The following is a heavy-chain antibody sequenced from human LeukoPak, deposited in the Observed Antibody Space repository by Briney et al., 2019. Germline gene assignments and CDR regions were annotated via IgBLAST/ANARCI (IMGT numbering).Heavy chain of an antibody. CDR3: ARGDIVEIPIDY. D-gene: IGHD5-24*01. CDR1: GFTFSSYW. Sequence: HPGGSLRLSCAASGFTFSSYWMHWVRQAPGKGLVWVSRINSDGSSTSYADSVKGRFTTSRDNAKNTLCLQMNSLRAEDTAVYYCARGDIVEIPIDYWGQGTLVTVSS. CDR2: INSDGSST. J-gene: IGHJ4*02. V-gene: IGHV3-74*01.